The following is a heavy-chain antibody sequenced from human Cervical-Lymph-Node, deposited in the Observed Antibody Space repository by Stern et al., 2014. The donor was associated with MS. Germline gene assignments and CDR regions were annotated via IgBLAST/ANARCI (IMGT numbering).Heavy chain of an antibody. CDR2: INHSGST. CDR1: GGSFSGYY. Sequence: QVQLQQWGAGLLKPSETLSLTCAVYGGSFSGYYWSWIRQPPGKGLEWLGEINHSGSTNYNPSLKRRVTISVDTSKTQFSLKLSSVTAADTAVYYCARGLRGIAAAGTVLFDYWGQGTLVTVSS. J-gene: IGHJ4*02. V-gene: IGHV4-34*01. D-gene: IGHD6-13*01. CDR3: ARGLRGIAAAGTVLFDY.